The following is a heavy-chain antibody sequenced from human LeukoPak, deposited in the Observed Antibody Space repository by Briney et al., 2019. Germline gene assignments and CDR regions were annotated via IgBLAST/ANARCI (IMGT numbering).Heavy chain of an antibody. CDR2: ISSSSSYT. D-gene: IGHD3-16*01. CDR1: GFTFSSYS. CDR3: ARGKGGGDY. V-gene: IGHV3-21*01. Sequence: GGSLRLSCAASGFTFSSYSMNWVRQAPGKGLEWVSSISSSSSYTYYADSVKGRFTISRDNAKNSLYLQMNSLRAEDTAAYYCARGKGGGDYWGQGTLVTVSS. J-gene: IGHJ4*02.